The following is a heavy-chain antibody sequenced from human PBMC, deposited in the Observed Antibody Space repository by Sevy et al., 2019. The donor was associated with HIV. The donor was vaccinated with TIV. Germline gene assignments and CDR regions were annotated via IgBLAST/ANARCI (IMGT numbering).Heavy chain of an antibody. Sequence: GGSLRLSCAASGFTFSSYAMHWVRQAPGKGLEWVAVISYDGSNKYYADSVKGRFTISRDNSKNTLYLQMNSLRAEDTAVYYCARRSLTRTTEEGWGQGTLVTVSS. CDR3: ARRSLTRTTEEG. CDR2: ISYDGSNK. D-gene: IGHD1-1*01. V-gene: IGHV3-30*04. CDR1: GFTFSSYA. J-gene: IGHJ4*02.